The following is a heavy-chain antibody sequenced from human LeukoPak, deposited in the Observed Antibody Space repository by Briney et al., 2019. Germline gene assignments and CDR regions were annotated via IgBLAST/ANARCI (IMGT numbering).Heavy chain of an antibody. V-gene: IGHV3-11*04. Sequence: PGGSLRLSCAASGFTFSDYYMSWIRQAPGKGLEWVSYISSSDSTIYYEDSVKGRFTISRHNAQNSLYLQTNSLRAEDTAVYYCARAGYSNFAYWGQGTLVTVSS. J-gene: IGHJ4*02. CDR3: ARAGYSNFAY. D-gene: IGHD4-11*01. CDR1: GFTFSDYY. CDR2: ISSSDSTI.